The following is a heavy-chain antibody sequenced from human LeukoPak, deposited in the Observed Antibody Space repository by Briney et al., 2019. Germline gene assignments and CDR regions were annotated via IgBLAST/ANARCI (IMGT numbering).Heavy chain of an antibody. CDR2: IYYSGST. J-gene: IGHJ3*02. V-gene: IGHV4-59*01. CDR1: GGSISSYY. CDR3: ARDHKSDYYDSSGYYVYALDI. D-gene: IGHD3-22*01. Sequence: SETLSLTCTVSGGSISSYYWSWNRQPPGKGLEWIGYIYYSGSTNYNPSLKSRVTISVDTSKNQFSLKLSSVTAADTAVYYCARDHKSDYYDSSGYYVYALDIWGQGTMVTVSS.